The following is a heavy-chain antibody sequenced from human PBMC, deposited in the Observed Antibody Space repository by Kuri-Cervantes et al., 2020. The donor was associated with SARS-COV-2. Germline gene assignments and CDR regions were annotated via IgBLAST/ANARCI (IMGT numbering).Heavy chain of an antibody. V-gene: IGHV3-7*05. D-gene: IGHD2-15*01. CDR1: GLTFTSYW. CDR3: ARSSCSGGSCYSAYSYGLFDY. Sequence: GGSLRLSCAASGLTFTSYWMSWVRQAPGKGLEWVANIKQDGSERYYVDSVKGRFTISRDNAKNSLYLQMDSLRADDTAVYYCARSSCSGGSCYSAYSYGLFDYWGQGTLVTVSS. J-gene: IGHJ4*02. CDR2: IKQDGSER.